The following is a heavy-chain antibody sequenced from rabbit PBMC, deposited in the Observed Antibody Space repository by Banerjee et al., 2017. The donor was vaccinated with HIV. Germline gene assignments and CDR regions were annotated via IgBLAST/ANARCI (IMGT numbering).Heavy chain of an antibody. CDR3: ARGGFTDYHF. CDR2: IYSDNSGTT. J-gene: IGHJ6*01. D-gene: IGHD1-1*01. V-gene: IGHV1S40*01. CDR1: GFSFSSKYY. Sequence: QSLEESGGGLVQPEGSLTLTCTASGFSFSSKYYMCWVRQAPGKGLEWIACIYSDNSGTTYYANWAKGRFTISKASSTTVTLQMTSLTAADTATYFCARGGFTDYHFWGPGTLVTVS.